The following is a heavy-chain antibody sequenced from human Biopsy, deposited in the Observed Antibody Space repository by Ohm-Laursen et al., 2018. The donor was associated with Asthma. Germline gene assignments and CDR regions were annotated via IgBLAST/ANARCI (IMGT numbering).Heavy chain of an antibody. CDR2: IYSGGTS. CDR3: ARGDSSGWSHYYFDY. J-gene: IGHJ4*02. CDR1: GFTVSRDH. D-gene: IGHD6-19*01. V-gene: IGHV3-53*01. Sequence: SLRLSCAASGFTVSRDHMFWVRQAPGKGLEWVPVIYSGGTSHTADSVRGRFTISRDFSKNTLHLQMHSLRVEDTAVYYCARGDSSGWSHYYFDYWGQGTLVTVFS.